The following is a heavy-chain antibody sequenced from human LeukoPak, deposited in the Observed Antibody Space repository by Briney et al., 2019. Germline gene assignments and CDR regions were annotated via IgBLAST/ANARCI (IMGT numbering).Heavy chain of an antibody. V-gene: IGHV4-34*01. CDR1: GGSFSGYY. J-gene: IGHJ4*02. CDR3: ASRYCGGDCYSDY. Sequence: PSETPSLTCAVYGGSFSGYYWSWIRQPPGKGLEWIGEISHSGSTNYNPSLKSRVTISVDTSKNQFSLKLSSVTAADTAVYYCASRYCGGDCYSDYWGQGTLVTVSS. CDR2: ISHSGST. D-gene: IGHD2-21*01.